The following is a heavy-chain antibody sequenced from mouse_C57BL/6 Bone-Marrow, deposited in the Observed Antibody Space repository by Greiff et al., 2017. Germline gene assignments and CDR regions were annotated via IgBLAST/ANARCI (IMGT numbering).Heavy chain of an antibody. CDR1: GYTFTDYN. D-gene: IGHD2-5*01. Sequence: EVQLQESGPELVKPGASVKIPCKASGYTFTDYNMDWVKQSHGKSLEWIGDINPNNGGTIYNQKFKGKATLTVDKSSSTAYMELRSLTSEDTAVYYCARKWDSNYVNAMDYWGQGTSVTVSS. CDR2: INPNNGGT. J-gene: IGHJ4*01. CDR3: ARKWDSNYVNAMDY. V-gene: IGHV1-18*01.